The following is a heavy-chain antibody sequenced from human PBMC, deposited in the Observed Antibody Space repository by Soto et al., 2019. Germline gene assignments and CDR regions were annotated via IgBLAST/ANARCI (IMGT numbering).Heavy chain of an antibody. D-gene: IGHD6-25*01. V-gene: IGHV3-7*01. CDR1: GFTFSSYW. CDR3: AREKRANGYFDY. CDR2: IKQDGSEK. J-gene: IGHJ4*01. Sequence: EVQQVESGGGLVPPGGSLRLYCAGAGFTFSSYWRSWVRQAPGKGLEWVANIKQDGSEKYYVDSVNGRFTISRDNAKNSLYLQMHSLRVEDTAVYYCAREKRANGYFDYWGHGTLVAVSP.